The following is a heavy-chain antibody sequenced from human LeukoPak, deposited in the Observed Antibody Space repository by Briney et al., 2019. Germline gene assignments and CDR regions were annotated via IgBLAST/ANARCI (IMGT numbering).Heavy chain of an antibody. D-gene: IGHD1-26*01. J-gene: IGHJ3*02. Sequence: PSETLSLTCTVSGGSISSSSYYWGWIRQPPGKGLEWIGSIYYSGSTYYNPSLKSRVTISVDTSKNQFSLKLSSVTAADTAVYYCARANIVGALSDAFDIWGQGTMVTVSS. CDR3: ARANIVGALSDAFDI. CDR2: IYYSGST. V-gene: IGHV4-39*01. CDR1: GGSISSSSYY.